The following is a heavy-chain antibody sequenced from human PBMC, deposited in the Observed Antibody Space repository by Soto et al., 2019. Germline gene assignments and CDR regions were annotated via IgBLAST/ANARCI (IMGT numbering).Heavy chain of an antibody. V-gene: IGHV3-64*04. CDR3: ARDGLVPAAMSY. CDR1: GFTFSMHS. CDR2: ISRDGRST. J-gene: IGHJ4*02. Sequence: GGSLRLSCSASGFTFSMHSMHLVRQAPGKALEYVSAISRDGRSTFYADSVKGRFTISRDNSKNTLYLQMNSLRAEDTAVYYCARDGLVPAAMSYWGQGTLVTAPQ. D-gene: IGHD2-2*01.